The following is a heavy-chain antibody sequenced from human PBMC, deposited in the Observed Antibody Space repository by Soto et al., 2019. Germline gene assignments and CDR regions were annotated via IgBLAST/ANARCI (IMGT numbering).Heavy chain of an antibody. J-gene: IGHJ4*02. D-gene: IGHD2-8*01. V-gene: IGHV3-30*03. CDR1: GFTFSSYG. CDR3: ASGQCGTNCYIFEY. CDR2: MSHDGSKT. Sequence: GESLKISCAASGFTFSSYGFQWVRQAPGKGLEWVTLMSHDGSKTVYADSVKGRFTISRDNSRNTLYLQMNSLKDEDTAVYYCASGQCGTNCYIFEYWGQGTLVTVSS.